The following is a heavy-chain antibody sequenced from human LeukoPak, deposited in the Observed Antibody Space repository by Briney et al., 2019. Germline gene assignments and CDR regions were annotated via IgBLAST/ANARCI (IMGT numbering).Heavy chain of an antibody. CDR3: AMKGDYDDFDI. Sequence: GASVKVSCKASGYTFSSYGISWVRQAPGRGLEWMGWSSANNGTRNYAQKLQGRVTMTTDTSTSTAYTELRSLRSDDTAVYYCAMKGDYDDFDIWGQGTMVTVSS. J-gene: IGHJ3*02. V-gene: IGHV1-18*01. CDR2: SSANNGTR. CDR1: GYTFSSYG. D-gene: IGHD3-10*01.